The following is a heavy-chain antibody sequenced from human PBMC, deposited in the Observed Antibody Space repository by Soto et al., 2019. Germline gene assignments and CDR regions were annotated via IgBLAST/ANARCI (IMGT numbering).Heavy chain of an antibody. J-gene: IGHJ2*01. V-gene: IGHV3-30*18. Sequence: QVQLVESGGGVVQPGRSLSLSCAASGFTFSSYGMHWVRQAPGKGLEWVAVISYDGSNKYYADSVKGRFTISRDNSKNTLYLQMNSLRAEDTAVYYCSKDGLRWQLRVYWYFDLWSRGTLVTVSA. D-gene: IGHD4-17*01. CDR3: SKDGLRWQLRVYWYFDL. CDR2: ISYDGSNK. CDR1: GFTFSSYG.